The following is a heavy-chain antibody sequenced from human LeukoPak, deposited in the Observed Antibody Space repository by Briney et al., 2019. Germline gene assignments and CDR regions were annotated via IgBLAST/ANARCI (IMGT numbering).Heavy chain of an antibody. D-gene: IGHD1-20*01. Sequence: SETLSLTCTVSGGSISSSSYYWGWIRQPPGKGLEWIVSIYYSGSTYYNPSLKSRVTISVDTSKNQFSLKLSSVTAADTAVYYCARHGNWNARFNNWFDPWGQGTLVTVSS. CDR1: GGSISSSSYY. CDR3: ARHGNWNARFNNWFDP. J-gene: IGHJ5*02. CDR2: IYYSGST. V-gene: IGHV4-39*01.